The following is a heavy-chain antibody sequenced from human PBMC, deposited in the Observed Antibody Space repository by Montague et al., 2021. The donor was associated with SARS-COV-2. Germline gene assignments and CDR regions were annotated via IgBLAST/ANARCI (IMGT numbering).Heavy chain of an antibody. J-gene: IGHJ4*02. CDR3: ARRIHGTYYFDY. CDR1: GYRFSSYW. D-gene: IGHD1-14*01. V-gene: IGHV5-51*01. Sequence: QSGAEGEKPGESLRISCKGSGYRFSSYWIGWVRQMSGKGLEWMGIIYPGDSDTRYSPSFQGQVTISADKSITTAYLQWSSLKASDTAMYYCARRIHGTYYFDYWGQGTLVTVSS. CDR2: IYPGDSDT.